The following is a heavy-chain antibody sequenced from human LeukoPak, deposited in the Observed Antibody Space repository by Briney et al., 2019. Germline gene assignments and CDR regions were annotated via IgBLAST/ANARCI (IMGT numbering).Heavy chain of an antibody. CDR2: ISYDGSNK. J-gene: IGHJ6*02. V-gene: IGHV3-30-3*01. CDR1: GFTFSSYA. Sequence: GGSLRLSCAASGFTFSSYAMHWVRQAPGKGLEWVAVISYDGSNKYHADSVKGRFTISRDNSKNTLYLQMNSLRAEDTAVYYCARDVDYYYGMDVWGQGTTVTVSS. CDR3: ARDVDYYYGMDV.